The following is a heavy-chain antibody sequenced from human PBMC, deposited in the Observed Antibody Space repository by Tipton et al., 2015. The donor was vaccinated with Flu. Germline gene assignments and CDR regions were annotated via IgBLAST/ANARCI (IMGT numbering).Heavy chain of an antibody. V-gene: IGHV4-59*01. CDR2: IYYSGST. Sequence: LSCTVSGGSISSYYWSWIRQPPGKGLEWIGHIYYSGSTNYNPSLKSRVTISVDMSKNQFSLNLSSVTAADTAVYYCARALVITTTMGGDWFDPWGQGTLVTVSS. CDR3: ARALVITTTMGGDWFDP. J-gene: IGHJ5*02. D-gene: IGHD3-10*01. CDR1: GGSISSYY.